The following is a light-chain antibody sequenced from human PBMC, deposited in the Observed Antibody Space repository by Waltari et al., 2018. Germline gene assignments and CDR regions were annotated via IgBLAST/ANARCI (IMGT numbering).Light chain of an antibody. CDR2: DNK. CDR1: SSKIGTNA. Sequence: QSVLTQPPSASGAPGQRVTISCSGSSSKIGTNAVNWYQRLPGMAPKLVIFDNKQRPAGVPDRFSGSKSGTSASPAISGLQSEDEADYVCASWDDSLNGPVFGGGTKLTVL. J-gene: IGLJ2*01. V-gene: IGLV1-44*01. CDR3: ASWDDSLNGPV.